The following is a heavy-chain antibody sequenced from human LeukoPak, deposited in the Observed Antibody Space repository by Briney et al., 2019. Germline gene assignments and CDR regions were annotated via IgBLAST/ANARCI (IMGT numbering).Heavy chain of an antibody. V-gene: IGHV3-30-3*01. CDR3: ARAYYDFWSGLDS. D-gene: IGHD3-3*01. Sequence: GRSLRLSCAASGFTFSSYAMHWVRQAPGKGLEWVAVISYDGINKYYADSVKGRFTISRDNSKNTLYLQMNSLRAEDTAVYYCARAYYDFWSGLDSWGQGTLVTDSS. CDR1: GFTFSSYA. J-gene: IGHJ4*02. CDR2: ISYDGINK.